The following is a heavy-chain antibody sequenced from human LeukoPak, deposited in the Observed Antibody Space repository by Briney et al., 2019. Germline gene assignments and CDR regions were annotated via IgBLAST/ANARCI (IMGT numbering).Heavy chain of an antibody. D-gene: IGHD6-13*01. V-gene: IGHV3-11*01. CDR1: GFTFSDYY. CDR2: ISSSGSTI. Sequence: GGSLILSCAASGFTFSDYYMSWIRQAPGKGLEWVSYISSSGSTIYYADSVKGRFTISRDNAKNSLYLQMNSLRAEDTAVYYCASSAAAGYYYYMDVWGKGTTVTVSS. CDR3: ASSAAAGYYYYMDV. J-gene: IGHJ6*03.